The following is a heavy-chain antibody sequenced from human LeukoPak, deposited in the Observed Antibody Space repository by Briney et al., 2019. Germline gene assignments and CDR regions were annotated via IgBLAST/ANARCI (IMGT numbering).Heavy chain of an antibody. CDR3: AKQIAIGLNAFDI. D-gene: IGHD2-21*01. CDR1: GFTFSSYA. Sequence: TGGSLRLSCAASGFTFSSYAMHWVRQAPGKGLEWVAVISYDGSNKYYADSVKGRFTISRDNSKSTLYLQMNSLRAEDTAVYYCAKQIAIGLNAFDIWGQGTMVTVSS. V-gene: IGHV3-30-3*02. J-gene: IGHJ3*02. CDR2: ISYDGSNK.